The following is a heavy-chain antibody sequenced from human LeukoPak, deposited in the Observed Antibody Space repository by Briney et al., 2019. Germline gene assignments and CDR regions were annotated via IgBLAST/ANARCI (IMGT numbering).Heavy chain of an antibody. CDR2: ISGSGGST. J-gene: IGHJ4*02. V-gene: IGHV3-23*01. Sequence: PGGSLRLSCAASGFTFSSYAMSWVRQAPGKGLEWVSAISGSGGSTYYADSVKGWFTISRDNSKDTLYLQMNSLRAEDTAVYYCATPLHGSGSYYVCFDYWGQGTLVTVSS. D-gene: IGHD3-10*01. CDR3: ATPLHGSGSYYVCFDY. CDR1: GFTFSSYA.